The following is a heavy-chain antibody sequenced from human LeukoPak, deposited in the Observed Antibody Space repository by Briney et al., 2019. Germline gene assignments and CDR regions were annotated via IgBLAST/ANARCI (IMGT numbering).Heavy chain of an antibody. J-gene: IGHJ4*02. CDR3: AREMYSSSSDFDY. CDR1: GFTFSNYV. CDR2: ISGSGGST. Sequence: GGSLRLSCAASGFTFSNYVMSWVRQAPGKGLKWVSTISGSGGSTYYADSVMGRFTISRDNAKNSLYLQMNSLRAEDTAVYYCAREMYSSSSDFDYWGQGTLVTVSS. D-gene: IGHD6-6*01. V-gene: IGHV3-23*01.